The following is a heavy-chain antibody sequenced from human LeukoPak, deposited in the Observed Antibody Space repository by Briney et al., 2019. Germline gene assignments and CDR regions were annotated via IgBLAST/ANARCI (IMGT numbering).Heavy chain of an antibody. V-gene: IGHV3-11*04. CDR1: GFTASSNY. CDR2: ISSSGSTI. J-gene: IGHJ4*02. CDR3: AREGITIFGVVIIRDFDY. Sequence: PGGSLRLSCAASGFTASSNYMSWVRQAPGKGLEWVSYISSSGSTIYYADSVKGRFTISRDNAKNSLYLQMNSLRAEDTAVYYCAREGITIFGVVIIRDFDYWGQGTLVTVSS. D-gene: IGHD3-3*01.